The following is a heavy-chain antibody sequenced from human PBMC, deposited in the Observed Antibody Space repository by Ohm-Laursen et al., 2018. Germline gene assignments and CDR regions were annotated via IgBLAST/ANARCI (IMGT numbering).Heavy chain of an antibody. CDR2: IKQDGSEK. D-gene: IGHD3-22*01. V-gene: IGHV3-7*03. Sequence: SLRLSCTASGFTFSYYWMSWVRQAPGKGLEWVANIKQDGSEKYYVDPVKGRFTISRDNSKNTLYLQMNSLSAEDTAVYYCARRITMIVVVIEKVAFDFWGQGTMVTVSS. CDR3: ARRITMIVVVIEKVAFDF. CDR1: GFTFSYYW. J-gene: IGHJ3*01.